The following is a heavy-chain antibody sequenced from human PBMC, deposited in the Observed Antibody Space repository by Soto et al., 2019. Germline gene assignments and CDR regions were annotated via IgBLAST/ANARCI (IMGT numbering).Heavy chain of an antibody. D-gene: IGHD2-21*02. CDR2: ISVYNGNT. V-gene: IGHV1-18*01. CDR1: GYTFTSYG. Sequence: ASVKVSCKASGYTFTSYGISWVRQAPGQGVEWMGWISVYNGNTNYAQKLQGRVSITTDTSTSTAYMELRSLRSDDTAVYYCARDLTRMVTYYYYGMDVWGQGTTVTVSS. J-gene: IGHJ6*02. CDR3: ARDLTRMVTYYYYGMDV.